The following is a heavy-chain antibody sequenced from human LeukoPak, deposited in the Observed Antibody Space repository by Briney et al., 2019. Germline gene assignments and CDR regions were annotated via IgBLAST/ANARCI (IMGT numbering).Heavy chain of an antibody. CDR1: GFTFGDYA. J-gene: IGHJ6*02. D-gene: IGHD4-17*01. CDR2: IRSKAYGGTT. CDR3: TRDGYGDYHWYYYYGMDV. V-gene: IGHV3-49*04. Sequence: GGSLRLSCTASGFTFGDYAMSWVRQAPGKGLEWVGFIRSKAYGGTTEYAASVKGRFTISRDDSKGIAYLQMNSLKTEDTAVYYCTRDGYGDYHWYYYYGMDVWGQGTTVTVSS.